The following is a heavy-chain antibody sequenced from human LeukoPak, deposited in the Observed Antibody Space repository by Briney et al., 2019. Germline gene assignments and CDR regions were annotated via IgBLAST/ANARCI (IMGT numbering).Heavy chain of an antibody. CDR2: ISLSGQT. CDR3: SRESGAFCPFGY. D-gene: IGHD1-26*01. V-gene: IGHV4/OR15-8*02. Sequence: PGETLCLTCGVSGGSIRSTNWWSWVRQPPGQGLEWIGEISLSGQTNLNPSLNGRVTMSLDESRNQLSLTLTSVTAADTAIYYCSRESGAFCPFGYWGQGTL. J-gene: IGHJ4*02. CDR1: GGSIRSTNW.